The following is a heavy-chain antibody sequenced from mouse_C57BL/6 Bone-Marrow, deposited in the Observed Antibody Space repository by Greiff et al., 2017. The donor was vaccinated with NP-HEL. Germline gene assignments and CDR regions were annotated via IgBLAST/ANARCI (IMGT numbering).Heavy chain of an antibody. V-gene: IGHV1-47*01. CDR2: FHPYNGDT. D-gene: IGHD3-2*02. CDR1: GYTFTTYP. CDR3: ARLCSGYYFDY. Sequence: QVQLQQSGAELVKPGASVKMSCKASGYTFTTYPIEWMKQTHGKSLEWIGNFHPYNGDTKYNEKFKGKATLTVDKSSSTAYLELSRLTSDDSAVYYCARLCSGYYFDYWGQGTTLTVSS. J-gene: IGHJ2*01.